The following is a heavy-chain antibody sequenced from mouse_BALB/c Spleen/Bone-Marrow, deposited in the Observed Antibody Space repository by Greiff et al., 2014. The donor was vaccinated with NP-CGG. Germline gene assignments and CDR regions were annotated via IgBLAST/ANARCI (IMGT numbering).Heavy chain of an antibody. Sequence: VQLQQPGPGLVKPSQSLSLTCTVPGYSITSDYAWNWIRQFPGNRLEWMGYISYSGSTSYNPSLKSRISITRDTSKNQFFLQLNSVTTEDTATYYCARYDYDVGYFDYWGQGTTLTVSS. J-gene: IGHJ2*01. CDR1: GYSITSDYA. D-gene: IGHD2-4*01. V-gene: IGHV3-2*02. CDR2: ISYSGST. CDR3: ARYDYDVGYFDY.